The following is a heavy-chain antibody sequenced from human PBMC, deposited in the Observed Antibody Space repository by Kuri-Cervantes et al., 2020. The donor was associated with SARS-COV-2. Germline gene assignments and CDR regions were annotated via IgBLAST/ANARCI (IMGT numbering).Heavy chain of an antibody. CDR1: GFTFSSYG. D-gene: IGHD7-27*01. V-gene: IGHV3-30*03. J-gene: IGHJ3*02. CDR2: ISYDGSNK. Sequence: GGSLRLSCAASGFTFSSYGMHWVRQAPGKGLEWVAVISYDGSNKYYADSVKGRFTISRDNSKNTLYLQMNSLRAEDTAVYYCARESTGEGAFDIWGQGTMVTVSS. CDR3: ARESTGEGAFDI.